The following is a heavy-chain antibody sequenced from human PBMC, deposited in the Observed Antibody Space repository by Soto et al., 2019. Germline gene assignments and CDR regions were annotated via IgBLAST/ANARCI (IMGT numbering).Heavy chain of an antibody. V-gene: IGHV1-24*01. J-gene: IGHJ5*02. CDR1: GYTLTELS. CDR2: LDPEDGET. D-gene: IGHD6-13*01. CDR3: ATVSIAAAGRNWFDP. Sequence: ASVKVSCKVSGYTLTELSMHWVRQAPGKGLEWMGGLDPEDGETIYAQKFQGRVTMTEDTSTDTAYMELSSLRSEDTAVYYCATVSIAAAGRNWFDPWGQGTLVTVSS.